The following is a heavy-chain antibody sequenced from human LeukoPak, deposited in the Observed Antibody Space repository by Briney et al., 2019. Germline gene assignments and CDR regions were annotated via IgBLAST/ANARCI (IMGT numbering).Heavy chain of an antibody. V-gene: IGHV3-23*01. CDR3: AKLVGATTLVDY. Sequence: GGSLRLSCAASGFTFSSYAMSWVRQAPGKGLEWVSAISGSGGSTYYADSVKGRFTICRDNSKNTLYLQMNSLRAEDTAVYYCAKLVGATTLVDYWGQGTLVTVSS. CDR1: GFTFSSYA. D-gene: IGHD1-26*01. J-gene: IGHJ4*02. CDR2: ISGSGGST.